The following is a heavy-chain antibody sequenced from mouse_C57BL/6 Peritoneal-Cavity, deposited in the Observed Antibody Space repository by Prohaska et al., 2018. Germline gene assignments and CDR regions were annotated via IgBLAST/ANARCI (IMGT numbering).Heavy chain of an antibody. J-gene: IGHJ3*01. CDR3: GRGHGTAWFGY. V-gene: IGHV5-17*01. D-gene: IGHD2-1*01. CDR2: FSSGSSTI. Sequence: EVQLLESGGCLVKPVPSLKLSCEASGFTFSDSGMHWVRQAPGMWLELVAYFSSGSSTIYYVDRGEGRFTTCSDNDKSSVFQEMTSVVSEDTAMYYCGRGHGTAWFGYKGQGTRVT. CDR1: GFTFSDSG.